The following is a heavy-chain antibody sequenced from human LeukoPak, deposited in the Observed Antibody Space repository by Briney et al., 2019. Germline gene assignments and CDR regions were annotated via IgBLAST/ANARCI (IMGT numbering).Heavy chain of an antibody. D-gene: IGHD4-17*01. V-gene: IGHV3-7*01. Sequence: ETLSLTCTVSGYSISSGYYWGWIRQPPGKGLEWVANIKHDGSEKYYVDSVKGRFTISIDNAEKSLYLQMNSLRAEDTAVYYCARDPYGDYGDCFDYWGQGTLVTVSS. J-gene: IGHJ4*02. CDR3: ARDPYGDYGDCFDY. CDR1: GYSISSGYY. CDR2: IKHDGSEK.